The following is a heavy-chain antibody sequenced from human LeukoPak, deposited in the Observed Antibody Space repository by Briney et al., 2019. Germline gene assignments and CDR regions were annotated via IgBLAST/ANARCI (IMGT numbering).Heavy chain of an antibody. D-gene: IGHD5-18*01. Sequence: ASVKVSCKASGYTFTSYGISWVRQAPGQGFEWMGWISAYNGDTNYAQKLQGRVTMTTDTSTSTAYMELRSLRSDDTAVYYCARMAYSYKTNWFDPWGQGTLVTVSS. J-gene: IGHJ5*02. CDR2: ISAYNGDT. V-gene: IGHV1-18*01. CDR1: GYTFTSYG. CDR3: ARMAYSYKTNWFDP.